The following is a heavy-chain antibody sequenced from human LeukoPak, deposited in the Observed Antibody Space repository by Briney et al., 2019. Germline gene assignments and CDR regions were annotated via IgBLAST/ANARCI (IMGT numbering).Heavy chain of an antibody. V-gene: IGHV3-66*01. D-gene: IGHD3-22*01. J-gene: IGHJ4*02. CDR2: IYSGGST. Sequence: PGGSLRLFCAASGFTVGSNYMSWVRQAPGKGLEWVSVIYSGGSTYYADSVEGRFTISRDNSKNTLYLQMNSLRAEDTAVYYCARERDGSSGYYYFDYWGQGTLVT. CDR1: GFTVGSNY. CDR3: ARERDGSSGYYYFDY.